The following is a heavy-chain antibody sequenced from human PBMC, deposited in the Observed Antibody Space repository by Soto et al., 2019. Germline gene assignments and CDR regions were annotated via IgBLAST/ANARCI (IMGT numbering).Heavy chain of an antibody. J-gene: IGHJ6*02. Sequence: GGSLRLSCAASGFSVSSSHMNWVRQAPGRGPEWVSVIYSGGSTYYAVSVKGRFTISRDNSKNTLYLRMGSLRAEDMAVYYCARDGGHRRNHPHSTGPIEDYYYYGMDVWGQGTTVTVSS. CDR2: IYSGGST. D-gene: IGHD6-25*01. CDR3: ARDGGHRRNHPHSTGPIEDYYYYGMDV. V-gene: IGHV3-53*05. CDR1: GFSVSSSH.